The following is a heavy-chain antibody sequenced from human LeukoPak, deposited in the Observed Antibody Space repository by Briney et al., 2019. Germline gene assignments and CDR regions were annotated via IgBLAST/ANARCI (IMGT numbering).Heavy chain of an antibody. CDR1: GFSFSTYL. V-gene: IGHV3-74*01. CDR3: ATEETTRTDALDI. Sequence: PGGSLRLTCAASGFSFSTYLMHWVRQAPGKGLVWVSRINSDASSTTYADSVKGRFTISRDNAKNTLYLQMNSLRAEDTAVYYCATEETTRTDALDIWGQGTMVTVSS. D-gene: IGHD4-17*01. J-gene: IGHJ3*02. CDR2: INSDASST.